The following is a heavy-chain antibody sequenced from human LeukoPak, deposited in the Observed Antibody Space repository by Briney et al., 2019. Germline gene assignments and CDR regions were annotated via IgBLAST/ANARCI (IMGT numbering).Heavy chain of an antibody. Sequence: ASVKVSCKVSGYTLTELSMHRVRQAPGKGLEWMGGFDPEDGETIYAQKFQGRVTMTEDTSTDTDYMELSSLRSEATAVYYCSSVAGSYFDYWGQGTLVTVSS. CDR1: GYTLTELS. J-gene: IGHJ4*02. V-gene: IGHV1-24*01. D-gene: IGHD6-19*01. CDR2: FDPEDGET. CDR3: SSVAGSYFDY.